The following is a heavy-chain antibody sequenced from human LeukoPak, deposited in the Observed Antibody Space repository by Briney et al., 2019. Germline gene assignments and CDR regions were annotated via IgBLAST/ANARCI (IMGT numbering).Heavy chain of an antibody. J-gene: IGHJ5*02. Sequence: SQTLSLTCAISGDSVSSNSAAWNWIRQSPSRVLEWLGRTYYRSKWYNDYAVSVKSRITVNPDTSKNQFSLQLNSVTPEDTAVYYCARVEIFCSSTSCYGAKAWFDPWGQGTLVTVSS. D-gene: IGHD2-2*01. V-gene: IGHV6-1*01. CDR3: ARVEIFCSSTSCYGAKAWFDP. CDR2: TYYRSKWYN. CDR1: GDSVSSNSAA.